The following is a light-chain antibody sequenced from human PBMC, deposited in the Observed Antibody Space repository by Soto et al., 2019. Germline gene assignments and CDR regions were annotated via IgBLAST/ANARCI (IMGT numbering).Light chain of an antibody. CDR2: DAS. V-gene: IGKV3-11*01. CDR1: QSVYSC. J-gene: IGKJ4*01. CDR3: QQRSNWPLT. Sequence: EILLTQSPATLSSSPGERATLSCRASQSVYSCLAWYQQRPGQAPRLLIYDASNRATGIPARFSGSGSGTDFTLTIGSLEPEDFAVYYCQQRSNWPLTFGGGTKV.